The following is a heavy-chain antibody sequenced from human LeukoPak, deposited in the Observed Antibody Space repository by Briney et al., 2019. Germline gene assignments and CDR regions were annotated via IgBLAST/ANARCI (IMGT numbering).Heavy chain of an antibody. CDR2: IYYSGST. CDR1: GGSISSYY. J-gene: IGHJ4*02. V-gene: IGHV4-59*01. Sequence: SENLSLTCTVSGGSISSYYWSWIRQPPGKGLEWIGYIYYSGSTNYNPSLKSRVTISVDTSKNQFSLKLSSVTAADTAVYYCAREGDSYFDYWGQGTLVTVSS. D-gene: IGHD2-21*02. CDR3: AREGDSYFDY.